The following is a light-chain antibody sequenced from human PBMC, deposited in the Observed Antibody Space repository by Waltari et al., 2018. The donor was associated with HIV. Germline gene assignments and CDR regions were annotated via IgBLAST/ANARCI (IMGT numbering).Light chain of an antibody. CDR3: QVWDSATDHVL. Sequence: LTQPPSLSVAPGETAPITCGATNIERKSVHWYQQKEGQAPVVVMSYDTDRPAGIAERFSGCDSGHTTSFLITRGGAGDEADYYCQVWDSATDHVLFGGGTRLTVL. CDR1: NIERKS. CDR2: YDT. V-gene: IGLV3-21*04. J-gene: IGLJ2*01.